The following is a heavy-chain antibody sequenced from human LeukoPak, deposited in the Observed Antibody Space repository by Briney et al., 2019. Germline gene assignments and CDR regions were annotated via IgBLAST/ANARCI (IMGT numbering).Heavy chain of an antibody. V-gene: IGHV1-69*05. Sequence: ASVKVSCKASGGTFSSYAFSWVRQAPGQGLEWMGGIIPIFGTANYAQKFQGRVTITTDESTSTAYMELSSLRSEDTAVYYCARGGVEWLSDYYYYYMDVWAKGPRSPSP. J-gene: IGHJ6*03. CDR2: IIPIFGTA. D-gene: IGHD3-3*01. CDR1: GGTFSSYA. CDR3: ARGGVEWLSDYYYYYMDV.